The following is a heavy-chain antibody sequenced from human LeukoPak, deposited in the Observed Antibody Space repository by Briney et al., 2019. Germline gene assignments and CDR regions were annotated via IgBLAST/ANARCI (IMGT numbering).Heavy chain of an antibody. CDR2: ISSSSYI. J-gene: IGHJ4*02. Sequence: GGSLRLSCAASGFTFSTYIMSRVRHAPGKGLEWGSSISSSSYIYYADSVKGRFTISRDNAKNSLYLQMNSLRVEDTAVYYCASGSGSYGHLDYWGQGTLVTVSS. V-gene: IGHV3-21*01. CDR3: ASGSGSYGHLDY. D-gene: IGHD1-26*01. CDR1: GFTFSTYI.